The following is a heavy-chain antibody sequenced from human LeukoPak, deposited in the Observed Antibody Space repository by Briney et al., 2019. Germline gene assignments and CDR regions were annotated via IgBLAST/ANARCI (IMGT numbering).Heavy chain of an antibody. CDR1: GGFFSGYY. Sequence: PSETLSLTCAVYGGFFSGYYWSWIRQPPGKGLEWIGEINHSGSTNYNPSLKSRVTISVDTSKNQFSLKLSSVTAADTAVYYCARSPRRLGYCSGGSCYYYYGMDVWGQGTTVTVSS. V-gene: IGHV4-34*01. CDR3: ARSPRRLGYCSGGSCYYYYGMDV. D-gene: IGHD2-15*01. CDR2: INHSGST. J-gene: IGHJ6*02.